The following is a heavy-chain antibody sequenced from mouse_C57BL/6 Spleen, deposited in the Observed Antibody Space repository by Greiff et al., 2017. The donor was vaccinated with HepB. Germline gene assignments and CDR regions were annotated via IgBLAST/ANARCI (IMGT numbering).Heavy chain of an antibody. Sequence: GGGLVQPKGSLKLSCAASGFSFNTYAMNWVRQAPGKGLEWVARIRSKSNNYATYYADSVKDRFTISRDDSESMLYLQMNNLKTEDTAMYYCVRRKGSWFAYWGQGTLVTVSA. CDR2: IRSKSNNYAT. CDR3: VRRKGSWFAY. CDR1: GFSFNTYA. V-gene: IGHV10-1*01. J-gene: IGHJ3*01.